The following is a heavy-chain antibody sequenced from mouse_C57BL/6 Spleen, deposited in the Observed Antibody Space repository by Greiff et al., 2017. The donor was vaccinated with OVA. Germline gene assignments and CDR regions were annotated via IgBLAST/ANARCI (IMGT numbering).Heavy chain of an antibody. CDR1: GFSLTSYG. Sequence: VMLVESGPGLVQPSQSLSITCTVSGFSLTSYGVHWVRQSPGKGLEWLGVIWSGGSTDYNAAFIFRLSISKDNSKSQVFFKMNSLQADDTAIYYCAQGDYDGYYAMDYWGQGTSVTVSS. J-gene: IGHJ4*01. CDR2: IWSGGST. V-gene: IGHV2-2*01. CDR3: AQGDYDGYYAMDY. D-gene: IGHD2-4*01.